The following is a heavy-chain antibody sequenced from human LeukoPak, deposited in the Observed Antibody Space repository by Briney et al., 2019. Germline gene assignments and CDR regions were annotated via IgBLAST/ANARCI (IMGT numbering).Heavy chain of an antibody. V-gene: IGHV3-23*01. CDR2: LSANGGST. D-gene: IGHD6-19*01. CDR1: GFTFSIYA. Sequence: GGSLRLSCAASGFTFSIYAISWVRHAPGKGLEWVSALSANGGSTYYAESVQGRFTISRDKSKNTLYLQMNSLRAEDTAVYYCAKDWDDIAVAGTASYLFGKWGQGTLVTVSS. CDR3: AKDWDDIAVAGTASYLFGK. J-gene: IGHJ4*02.